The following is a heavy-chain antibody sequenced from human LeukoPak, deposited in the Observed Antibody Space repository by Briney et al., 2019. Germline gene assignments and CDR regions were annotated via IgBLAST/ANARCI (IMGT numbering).Heavy chain of an antibody. CDR3: ARLPRSDIAVAGPIDY. CDR2: ISYDGSNK. CDR1: GFTFSSYA. D-gene: IGHD6-19*01. Sequence: GGSLRLSCAASGFTFSSYAMHWVRQAPGKGLEWVAVISYDGSNKYYADSVKGRFTISRDNSKNTLYLQMNSLRAEDTAVYYCARLPRSDIAVAGPIDYWGQGTLVTVSS. J-gene: IGHJ4*02. V-gene: IGHV3-30-3*01.